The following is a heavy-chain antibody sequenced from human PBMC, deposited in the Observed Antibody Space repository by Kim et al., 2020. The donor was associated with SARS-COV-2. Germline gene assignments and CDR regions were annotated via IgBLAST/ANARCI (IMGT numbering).Heavy chain of an antibody. V-gene: IGHV3-33*01. J-gene: IGHJ4*02. CDR2: IWYDGSNK. CDR3: AREYRSSGYGFDY. CDR1: GFTFSSYG. D-gene: IGHD3-22*01. Sequence: GGSLRLSCAASGFTFSSYGMHWVRQAPGKGLEWVAVIWYDGSNKYYADSVKGRFTISRDNSKNTLYLQMNSLRAEDTAVYYCAREYRSSGYGFDYWGQGTLVTVSS.